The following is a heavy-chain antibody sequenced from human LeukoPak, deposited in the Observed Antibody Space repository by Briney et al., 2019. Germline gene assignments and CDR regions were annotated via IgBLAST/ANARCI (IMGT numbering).Heavy chain of an antibody. Sequence: PSETLSLTCAVYGGSFSGYYWSWIRQPPGKGLEWIGEINHSGSTNYSPSLKSRGTISVDTSKNQFSLKLSSVTAADTAVYYCARVRRLRWLHPIDYWGQGTLVTVSS. CDR3: ARVRRLRWLHPIDY. CDR1: GGSFSGYY. CDR2: INHSGST. V-gene: IGHV4-34*01. J-gene: IGHJ4*02. D-gene: IGHD4-17*01.